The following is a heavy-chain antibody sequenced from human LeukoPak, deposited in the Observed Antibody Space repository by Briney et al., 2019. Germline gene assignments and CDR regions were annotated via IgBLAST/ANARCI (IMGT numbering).Heavy chain of an antibody. J-gene: IGHJ6*03. D-gene: IGHD3-3*01. CDR3: AKDPRLRFLEWTYYYYYYMDV. CDR2: IRYDGSNK. CDR1: GFTFSSYG. Sequence: GGSLRLSCAASGFTFSSYGVHWVRQAPGKGLEWVAFIRYDGSNKYYADSVKGRFTISRDNSKNTLYLQMNSLSAEDTAVYYCAKDPRLRFLEWTYYYYYYMDVWGKGTTATVSS. V-gene: IGHV3-30*02.